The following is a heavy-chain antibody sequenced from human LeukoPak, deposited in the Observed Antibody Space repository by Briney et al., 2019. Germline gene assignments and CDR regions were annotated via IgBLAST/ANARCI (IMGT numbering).Heavy chain of an antibody. J-gene: IGHJ4*02. CDR3: ARSRLRPQTNFDY. CDR2: ISSNGGST. D-gene: IGHD4-17*01. V-gene: IGHV3-64*01. Sequence: GGALRPSCAASGLTFSSYAMHWVRRAPGKGREYVSAISSNGGSTYYATAVKGRFTISRENSKNTLYLQMGRLRAEDMAVYYCARSRLRPQTNFDYWGQGTLVTVSS. CDR1: GLTFSSYA.